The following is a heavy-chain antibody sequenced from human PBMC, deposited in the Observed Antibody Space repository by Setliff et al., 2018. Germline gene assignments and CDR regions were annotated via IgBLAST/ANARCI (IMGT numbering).Heavy chain of an antibody. V-gene: IGHV1-69*05. CDR3: ARVFGSSSSPYNYYYYMDV. J-gene: IGHJ6*03. CDR1: GGTFSSYG. D-gene: IGHD6-6*01. Sequence: SVKVSCKASGGTFSSYGVSWVRQAPEQGLEWMGGINPIFGTANYAQKFQGRLTVTTDEPTNTAYMELSSLSSEDTAVYYCARVFGSSSSPYNYYYYMDVWGKGTTVTVSS. CDR2: INPIFGTA.